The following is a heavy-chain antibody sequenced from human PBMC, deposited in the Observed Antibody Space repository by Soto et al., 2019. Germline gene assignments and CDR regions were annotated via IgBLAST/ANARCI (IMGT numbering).Heavy chain of an antibody. CDR2: INSDGSST. CDR1: GFTFSSYW. V-gene: IGHV3-74*01. J-gene: IGHJ6*02. D-gene: IGHD6-19*01. CDR3: ARRIAVAGTGPSYYYYGMDV. Sequence: VQLVESGGGLVQPGGSLRLSCAASGFTFSSYWMHWVRQAPGKGLVWVSRINSDGSSTSYADSVKGRFTISRDNAKNTLYLQMNSLRAEDTAVYYCARRIAVAGTGPSYYYYGMDVWGQGTTVTVSS.